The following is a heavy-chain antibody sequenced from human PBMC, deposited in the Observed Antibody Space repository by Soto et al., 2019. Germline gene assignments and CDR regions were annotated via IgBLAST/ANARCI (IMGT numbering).Heavy chain of an antibody. V-gene: IGHV4-39*01. CDR1: GGSITSNSHY. CDR2: IYYSGSS. J-gene: IGHJ5*02. Sequence: SETLSLTCTVSGGSITSNSHYWGWIRQPPGKGLEWIGNIYYSGSSYSNPSLKSRVTISVDTSKNQFSLKLSSVTAADTAVYYCARRTTDWFDPWGQGTLVTVSS. CDR3: ARRTTDWFDP. D-gene: IGHD1-7*01.